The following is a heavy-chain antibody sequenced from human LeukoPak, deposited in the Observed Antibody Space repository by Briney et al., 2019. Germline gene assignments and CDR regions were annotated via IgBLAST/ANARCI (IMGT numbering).Heavy chain of an antibody. J-gene: IGHJ4*02. CDR1: GLTLSGYW. V-gene: IGHV3-74*01. CDR3: STVEHF. Sequence: HPGGSPRLSCSASGLTLSGYWMHWVRQIPGKGLVWVSRIDSDGSGTSYADSVKGRFTISRDDVKNMLYLQMNSLRVEDTGLYYCSTVEHFWGQGTLVTVSS. D-gene: IGHD1/OR15-1a*01. CDR2: IDSDGSGT.